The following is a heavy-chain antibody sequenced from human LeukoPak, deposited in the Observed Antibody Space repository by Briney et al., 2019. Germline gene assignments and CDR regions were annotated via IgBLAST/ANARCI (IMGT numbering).Heavy chain of an antibody. CDR1: GGTFSSYT. CDR3: ARERHYYDSSGYYRDY. V-gene: IGHV1-69*04. J-gene: IGHJ4*02. D-gene: IGHD3-22*01. Sequence: ASVKVSCKASGGTFSSYTISWVRQAPGQGLEWMGRIIPILGIANYAQKFQGRVTITADKSTSTAYMELSSLRSEDTAVYYCARERHYYDSSGYYRDYWGQGTLVTVSS. CDR2: IIPILGIA.